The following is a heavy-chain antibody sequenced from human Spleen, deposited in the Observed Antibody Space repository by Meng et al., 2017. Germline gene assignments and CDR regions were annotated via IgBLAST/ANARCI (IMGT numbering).Heavy chain of an antibody. CDR1: GGSVSGGSYY. Sequence: SETLSLTCTVSGGSVSGGSYYWSWIRQPPGKGLEWIGYIYYSGTTNYNPSLESRISISVDTSKNQFSLQLNSVTAADTAVYYCARDSSGCYRDWGQGTLVTVSS. V-gene: IGHV4-61*01. J-gene: IGHJ4*02. CDR2: IYYSGTT. CDR3: ARDSSGCYRD. D-gene: IGHD6-19*01.